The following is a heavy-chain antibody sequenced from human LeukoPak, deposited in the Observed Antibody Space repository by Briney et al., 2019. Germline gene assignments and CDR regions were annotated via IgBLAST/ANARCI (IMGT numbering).Heavy chain of an antibody. V-gene: IGHV1-46*01. CDR1: GYTFTSYY. Sequence: GASVKVSCKASGYTFTSYYMHWVRQAPGQGLEWMGIINPSGGSTSYAQKFQGRVTMTRDMSTSTVYMELSSLRSEDTAVYYCASSTLLTGYMDVWGKGTTVTVSS. CDR3: ASSTLLTGYMDV. J-gene: IGHJ6*03. CDR2: INPSGGST. D-gene: IGHD4/OR15-4a*01.